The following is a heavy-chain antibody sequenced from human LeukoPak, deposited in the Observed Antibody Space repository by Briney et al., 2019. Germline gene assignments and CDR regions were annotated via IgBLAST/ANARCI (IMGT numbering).Heavy chain of an antibody. D-gene: IGHD3-16*02. CDR2: ISAYNGNT. Sequence: GASVKVSCKASGYTFTSYGISWVRQAPGQGLEWMGWISAYNGNTNYAQKLQGRVTMTTDTSTSTAYMELRSLRSDDTAVYYCARVDWDYDYFWGSYRSIDYWGQGTLVTVSS. CDR1: GYTFTSYG. CDR3: ARVDWDYDYFWGSYRSIDY. J-gene: IGHJ4*02. V-gene: IGHV1-18*01.